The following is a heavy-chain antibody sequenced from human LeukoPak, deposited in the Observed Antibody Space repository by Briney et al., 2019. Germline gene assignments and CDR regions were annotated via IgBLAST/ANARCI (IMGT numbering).Heavy chain of an antibody. D-gene: IGHD3-22*01. CDR2: IIPIFGTA. J-gene: IGHJ4*02. Sequence: SVKASCKASGGTFSSYAISWVRQAPGQGLEWMGGIIPIFGTANYAQKFQGRVTITADESTSTAYMELSSLRSEDTAVYYCASYYDSSGYSFSLGYWGQGTLVTVSS. CDR3: ASYYDSSGYSFSLGY. V-gene: IGHV1-69*13. CDR1: GGTFSSYA.